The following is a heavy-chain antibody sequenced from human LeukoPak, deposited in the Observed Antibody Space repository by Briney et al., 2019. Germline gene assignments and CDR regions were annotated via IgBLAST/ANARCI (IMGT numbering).Heavy chain of an antibody. CDR2: INSDGSST. V-gene: IGHV3-74*01. Sequence: GGSLRLSCAASGFTFSSYWMHWVRQAPGEGLVWVSRINSDGSSTSYADSVKGRFTISRDNAKNTLYLQMNSLRAEDTAVYYCARDRPFRDYYDSSGLADYWGQGTLATVSS. CDR1: GFTFSSYW. J-gene: IGHJ4*02. CDR3: ARDRPFRDYYDSSGLADY. D-gene: IGHD3-22*01.